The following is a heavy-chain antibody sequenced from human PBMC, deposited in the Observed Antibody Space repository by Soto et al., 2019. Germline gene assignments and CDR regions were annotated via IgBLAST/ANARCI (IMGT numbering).Heavy chain of an antibody. CDR1: GYTSTGYY. V-gene: IGHV1-2*04. Sequence: GASVKVSCKASGYTSTGYYMHWVRQAPGQGLEWMGWINPNSGGTNYAQKFQGWVTMTRDTSISTAYMELSRLRSDDTAVYYCARELRGYSYGYYFDYWGQGTLVTVSS. J-gene: IGHJ4*02. D-gene: IGHD5-18*01. CDR2: INPNSGGT. CDR3: ARELRGYSYGYYFDY.